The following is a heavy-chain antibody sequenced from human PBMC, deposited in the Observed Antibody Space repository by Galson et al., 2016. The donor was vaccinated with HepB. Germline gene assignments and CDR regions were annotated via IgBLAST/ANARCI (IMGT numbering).Heavy chain of an antibody. V-gene: IGHV3-7*01. CDR3: ARDSEWGD. J-gene: IGHJ4*02. D-gene: IGHD1-26*01. CDR2: IKPDGGEK. CDR1: GFTFSSFW. Sequence: SLRLSCAASGFTFSSFWMTWVRQAPGKGLEWLATIKPDGGEKYYADSVKGRFTVSRDNANNLLYLQMNSLRVDDAAVYYCARDSEWGDWGQGTRVTVSS.